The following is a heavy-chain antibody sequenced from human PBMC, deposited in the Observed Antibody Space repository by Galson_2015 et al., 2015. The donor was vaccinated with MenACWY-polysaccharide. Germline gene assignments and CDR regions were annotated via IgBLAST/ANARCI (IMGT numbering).Heavy chain of an antibody. V-gene: IGHV4-31*03. D-gene: IGHD2/OR15-2a*01. CDR2: IRDSGST. J-gene: IGHJ5*02. CDR3: ARVPSTGSSFGWFDP. CDR1: GGFVSSAGYS. Sequence: PLSLTCTVSGGFVSSAGYSRTWIRQHPEKGLEWIGYIRDSGSTYYSPSLKTRVIISVDTSKNQFSLSLSSVTTADTAVYYCARVPSTGSSFGWFDPSGRGTLVTVSS.